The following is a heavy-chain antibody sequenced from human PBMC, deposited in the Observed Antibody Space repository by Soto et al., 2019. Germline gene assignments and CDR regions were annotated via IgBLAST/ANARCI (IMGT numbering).Heavy chain of an antibody. J-gene: IGHJ4*02. CDR3: ARDFEGDDSSGSY. V-gene: IGHV3-53*01. D-gene: IGHD3-22*01. CDR1: GFTVSSNY. CDR2: IYSGGST. Sequence: GGSLRLSCAASGFTVSSNYMSWVRQAPGKGLEWVSFIYSGGSTYYADSVKGRFTISRDNSKNTLYLQMNSLRAEDTAVYYCARDFEGDDSSGSYWGQGTLVTVSS.